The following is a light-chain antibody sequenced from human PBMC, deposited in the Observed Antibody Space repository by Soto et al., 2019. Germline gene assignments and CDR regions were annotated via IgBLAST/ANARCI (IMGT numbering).Light chain of an antibody. CDR1: QSVSSN. CDR2: GAS. J-gene: IGKJ5*01. Sequence: EIVMTQSRATLSVSPGXRXTRCXRASQSVSSNLAWYQQKPGQAPRLLIYGASSRATGIPDRFSGSGSGTDFTLTISRLEPEDFAVYYCQQYGSSPPITFGQGTRLEIK. CDR3: QQYGSSPPIT. V-gene: IGKV3-20*01.